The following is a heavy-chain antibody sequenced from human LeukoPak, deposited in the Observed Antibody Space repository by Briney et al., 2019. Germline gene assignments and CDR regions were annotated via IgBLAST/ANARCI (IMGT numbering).Heavy chain of an antibody. D-gene: IGHD3-22*01. J-gene: IGHJ4*02. CDR3: ARFNYDSSGYYHSSFDY. CDR2: INHSGST. Sequence: SETLSLTCAVYGGSFSGYYWSWIRQPPGKGLEWIGEINHSGSTNYNPSLESRVTISVDTSKNQFSLKLSSVTAADTAVYYCARFNYDSSGYYHSSFDYWGQGTLATVSS. V-gene: IGHV4-34*01. CDR1: GGSFSGYY.